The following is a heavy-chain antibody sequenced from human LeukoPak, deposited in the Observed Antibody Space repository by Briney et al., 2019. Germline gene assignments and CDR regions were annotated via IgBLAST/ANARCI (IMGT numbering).Heavy chain of an antibody. CDR3: ARDHLPAGAPGYYMDV. Sequence: PSETLSLTCTVSGGSFSSHFWSWIRQPPGKGLEWIGYIYNSGITNYNPSLKSRVTMSVDTSKNQFSLMLRSVTAADTAVYYCARDHLPAGAPGYYMDVWGKGTTVTVS. CDR2: IYNSGIT. D-gene: IGHD4/OR15-4a*01. J-gene: IGHJ6*03. CDR1: GGSFSSHF. V-gene: IGHV4-59*11.